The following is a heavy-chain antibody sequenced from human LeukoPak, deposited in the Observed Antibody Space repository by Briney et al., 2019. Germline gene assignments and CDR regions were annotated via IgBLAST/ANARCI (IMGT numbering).Heavy chain of an antibody. CDR3: ARDSATVTSTSSWFDP. CDR1: GFTFNNYA. D-gene: IGHD4-17*01. CDR2: ISTSSSYI. J-gene: IGHJ5*02. Sequence: GGSLRLSCAASGFTFNNYAMNWVRQAPGKGLEWVSSISTSSSYIYYADSVKGRFTSSRDNAKKSLYLQMNSLRAEDTAVYYCARDSATVTSTSSWFDPWGLGTLVTVSS. V-gene: IGHV3-21*01.